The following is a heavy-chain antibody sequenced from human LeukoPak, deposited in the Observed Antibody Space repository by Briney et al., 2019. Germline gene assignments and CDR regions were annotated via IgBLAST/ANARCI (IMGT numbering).Heavy chain of an antibody. Sequence: SESLSLTCAVSGGSISSGGYSWSWIRQPPGKGLEWIGYIYHSGSTYYNPSLKSRVTISVDRSKNQFSLKLSSVTAADTAVYYCARAPTMKDAFDIWGQGTMVTVSS. V-gene: IGHV4-30-2*01. J-gene: IGHJ3*02. CDR2: IYHSGST. CDR1: GGSISSGGYS. D-gene: IGHD3-22*01. CDR3: ARAPTMKDAFDI.